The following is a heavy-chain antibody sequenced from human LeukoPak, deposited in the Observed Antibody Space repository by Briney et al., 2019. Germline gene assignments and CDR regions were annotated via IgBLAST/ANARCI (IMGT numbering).Heavy chain of an antibody. CDR3: ARHPYYYDSSGYYYHFDY. CDR2: INHSGST. Sequence: PSETLPLTCAVYGGSFSGYYWSWIRQPPGKGLEWIGEINHSGSTNYNPSLKSRVTISVDTSKNQFSLKLSSVTAADTAVYYCARHPYYYDSSGYYYHFDYWGQGTLVTVSS. D-gene: IGHD3-22*01. J-gene: IGHJ4*02. CDR1: GGSFSGYY. V-gene: IGHV4-34*01.